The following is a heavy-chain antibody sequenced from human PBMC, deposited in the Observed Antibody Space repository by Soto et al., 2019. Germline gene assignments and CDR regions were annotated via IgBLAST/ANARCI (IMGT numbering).Heavy chain of an antibody. CDR1: GFTFSSYA. J-gene: IGHJ6*02. D-gene: IGHD3-10*01. V-gene: IGHV3-30-3*01. CDR2: ISYDGSNK. Sequence: GGSLRLSCAASGFTFSSYAMHWVRQAPGKGLEWVAVISYDGSNKYYADSVKGRFTISRDNSKNTRYLQMNSLRAEDTAVYYCARSMANYYGSGSLLLEGYYYYYYGMDVWGQGTTVTVSS. CDR3: ARSMANYYGSGSLLLEGYYYYYYGMDV.